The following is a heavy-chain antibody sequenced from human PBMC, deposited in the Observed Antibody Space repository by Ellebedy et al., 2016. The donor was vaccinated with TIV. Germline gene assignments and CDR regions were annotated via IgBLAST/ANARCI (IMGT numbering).Heavy chain of an antibody. V-gene: IGHV3-15*01. CDR2: IKSKTDGGTT. CDR3: TTGRGMQWLVSNFDY. CDR1: GFTFSSYA. J-gene: IGHJ4*02. D-gene: IGHD6-19*01. Sequence: PGGSLRLSCAASGFTFSSYAMSWVRQAPGKGLEWVGRIKSKTDGGTTDYAAPVKGRFTISRDDSKTTVYLQMSSLKTEDTAVYSCTTGRGMQWLVSNFDYWGQGTLVTVSS.